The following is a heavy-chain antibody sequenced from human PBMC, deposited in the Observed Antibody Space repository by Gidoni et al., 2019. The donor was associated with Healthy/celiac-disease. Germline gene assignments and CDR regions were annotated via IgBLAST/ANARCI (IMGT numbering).Heavy chain of an antibody. CDR2: IYTSGST. CDR3: ARGAGDY. V-gene: IGHV4-61*02. Sequence: QVQLQESGPGLVKPSQTLSLTCTVSGGSISSGSYYWSWIRQPAGKRLEWIGRIYTSGSTNYNPSLKSRVTMSIDTSKNQFSLKLSSVTAADTAVYYCARGAGDYWGQGTLVTVSS. J-gene: IGHJ4*02. CDR1: GGSISSGSYY.